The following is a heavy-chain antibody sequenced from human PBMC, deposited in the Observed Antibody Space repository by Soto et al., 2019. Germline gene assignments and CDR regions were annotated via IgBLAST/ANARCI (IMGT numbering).Heavy chain of an antibody. Sequence: SETLSLRWSVAGGSISSYYWIRILQPPGKGLEWIGYIYYSGSTNYNPSLKSRVTISVDTSKNQFSLKLSSVTAADTAVYFCARLNMVRGVIGPWFDPWGQGTLVTVSS. CDR3: ARLNMVRGVIGPWFDP. CDR2: IYYSGST. J-gene: IGHJ5*02. CDR1: GGSISSYY. D-gene: IGHD3-10*01. V-gene: IGHV4-59*08.